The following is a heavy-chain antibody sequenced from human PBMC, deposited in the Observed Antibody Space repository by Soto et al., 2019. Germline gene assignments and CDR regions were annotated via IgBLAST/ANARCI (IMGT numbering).Heavy chain of an antibody. J-gene: IGHJ4*02. CDR2: MYHSGST. CDR1: GGSISSSNW. D-gene: IGHD5-18*01. V-gene: IGHV4-4*02. CDR3: ARTPWDGYTGYYFDY. Sequence: QVQLQESGPGLVKPSGTLSLTCAVSGGSISSSNWWRWVRQPPGKGLEWIGEMYHSGSTNYNPSLKSRVTISVDKSKNQFSLKLSSVTAADTAVYSCARTPWDGYTGYYFDYWGQGTLVTVSS.